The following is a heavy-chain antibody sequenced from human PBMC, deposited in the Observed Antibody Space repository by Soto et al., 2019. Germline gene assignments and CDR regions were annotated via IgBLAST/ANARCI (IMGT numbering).Heavy chain of an antibody. J-gene: IGHJ6*03. D-gene: IGHD6-6*01. CDR1: GYTFTNYG. CDR3: ARVRQLVSYFYYYMDV. Sequence: QVQLLQSGAEVKKPGASVKVSCKASGYTFTNYGITWVRQAPGQGLEWVGGIGAYNGDTHYTPRLQGRVTMTMDTSTSTAYMELRGLRSDDTAVYYCARVRQLVSYFYYYMDVWGKGTTVTVSS. V-gene: IGHV1-18*01. CDR2: IGAYNGDT.